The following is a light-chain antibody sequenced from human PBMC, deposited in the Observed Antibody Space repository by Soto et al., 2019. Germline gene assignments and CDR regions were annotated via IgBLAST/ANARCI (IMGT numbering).Light chain of an antibody. Sequence: DIQMTQSPSTLPASVGDRVVITCRASQSITTWLAWYQQKPGKAPKLLIYDASSLESGVPSRFSGSGSGTEFTLTISSLQPDDFATYHCQQYKTYSRTFGQGTKVDIK. V-gene: IGKV1-5*01. CDR2: DAS. CDR3: QQYKTYSRT. CDR1: QSITTW. J-gene: IGKJ1*01.